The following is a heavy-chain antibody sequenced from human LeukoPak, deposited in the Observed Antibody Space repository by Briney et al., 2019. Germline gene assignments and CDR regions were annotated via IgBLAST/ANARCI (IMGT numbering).Heavy chain of an antibody. J-gene: IGHJ4*02. D-gene: IGHD6-25*01. Sequence: GGSLRLSCAASGFTSTTYAMTWVRQAPGKGLEWVSSISGSGDTKNYADSVKGRFTISRDNSKITLFLQMNRLRAEDTAIYYCAKSRGRAAASAFDYWGRGTLVTVSS. CDR1: GFTSTTYA. CDR2: ISGSGDTK. V-gene: IGHV3-23*01. CDR3: AKSRGRAAASAFDY.